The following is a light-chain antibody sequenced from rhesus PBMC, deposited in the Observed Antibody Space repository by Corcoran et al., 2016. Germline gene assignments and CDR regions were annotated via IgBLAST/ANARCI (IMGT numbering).Light chain of an antibody. J-gene: IGKJ3*01. V-gene: IGKV1-32*01. CDR1: QGISSY. Sequence: DIQMTQSPSSLSASVGDRVTISCRASQGISSYLSWYQQSPGKAPKLLFSFANRLGSGVPSRFSGGGSGTDFTLTINSLQPEDFATYYCQQYNDLPFTFGPGTKLD. CDR2: FAN. CDR3: QQYNDLPFT.